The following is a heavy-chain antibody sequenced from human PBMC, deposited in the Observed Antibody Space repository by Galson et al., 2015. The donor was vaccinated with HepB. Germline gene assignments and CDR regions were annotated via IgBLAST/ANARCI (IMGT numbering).Heavy chain of an antibody. CDR1: GFTFRDYA. J-gene: IGHJ4*02. CDR2: IRSKPYGGTT. Sequence: SLRLSCAASGFTFRDYAMNWFRQAPGKGLEWVGFIRSKPYGGTTEYAASVKGRFTISRDDSKSIAYLQMNSLKTEDTAVYYCARDFWSGYYKGAYWGQGTLVTVSS. CDR3: ARDFWSGYYKGAY. V-gene: IGHV3-49*03. D-gene: IGHD3-3*01.